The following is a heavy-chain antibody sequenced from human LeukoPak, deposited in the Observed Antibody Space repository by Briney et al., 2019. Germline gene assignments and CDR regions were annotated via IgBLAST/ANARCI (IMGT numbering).Heavy chain of an antibody. V-gene: IGHV4-59*01. CDR2: IYYSGST. CDR3: ARGDSSGYILFDY. J-gene: IGHJ4*02. CDR1: GGSISSYY. D-gene: IGHD3-22*01. Sequence: SATLSLTCTVSGGSISSYYWSWIRQPPGKGLEWVGYIYYSGSTNYNPSLKSRVTISVDTSKNQFSLKLSSVTAADTAVYYCARGDSSGYILFDYWGQGTLVTVSS.